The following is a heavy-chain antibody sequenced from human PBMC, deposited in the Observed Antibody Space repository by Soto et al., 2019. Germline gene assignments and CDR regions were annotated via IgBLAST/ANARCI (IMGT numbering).Heavy chain of an antibody. Sequence: WGSLRLACAASGFTFCSSGIILFRQAPVKGLEWVANIKQDGSEKYYVDSVKGRFTISRDNAKNSLYLQMNSLRAEDTAVYYCARTSTTRAFDIWGQGTMVTVSS. J-gene: IGHJ3*02. D-gene: IGHD5-12*01. CDR2: IKQDGSEK. CDR3: ARTSTTRAFDI. CDR1: GFTFCSSG. V-gene: IGHV3-7*01.